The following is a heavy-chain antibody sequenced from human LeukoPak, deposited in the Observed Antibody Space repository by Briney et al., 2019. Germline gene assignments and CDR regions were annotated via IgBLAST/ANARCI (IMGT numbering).Heavy chain of an antibody. CDR3: AKYDSSGYPYFDF. V-gene: IGHV5-51*01. J-gene: IGHJ4*02. Sequence: LGESLKISCKGSGYRFTTYWIGWVRQMPGKGLEWMGIIYPADSDTRYSPSFQGQVTISADRSISTAYLPWSSLKASDTAIYYCAKYDSSGYPYFDFWGQGTLVTVSS. CDR2: IYPADSDT. CDR1: GYRFTTYW. D-gene: IGHD3-22*01.